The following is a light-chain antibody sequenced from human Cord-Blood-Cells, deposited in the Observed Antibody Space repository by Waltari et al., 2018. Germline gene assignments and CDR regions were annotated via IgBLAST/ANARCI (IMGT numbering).Light chain of an antibody. CDR1: ALPKKY. CDR3: ESADSSVTYVV. CDR2: KDS. Sequence: SYELTQPPSVSVSPGQTARTTCSGDALPKKYAYWYQQKPGQAAVLVIDKDSERPTGIPTLFSVSSAVTTDTLTMSGVQAEDEAGYYGESADSSVTYVVVGGGIKL. J-gene: IGLJ2*01. V-gene: IGLV3-25*02.